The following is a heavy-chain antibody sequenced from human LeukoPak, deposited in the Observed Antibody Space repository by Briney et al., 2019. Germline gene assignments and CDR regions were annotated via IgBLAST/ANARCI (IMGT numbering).Heavy chain of an antibody. CDR1: GFTFSSYA. CDR2: ISGSGSGT. D-gene: IGHD3-22*01. CDR3: AKVVNSGYYYYFDF. V-gene: IGHV3-23*01. J-gene: IGHJ4*02. Sequence: GGSLRLSCAASGFTFSSYAMSWVRQAPGKGLEWVSAISGSGSGTYYPDSVRGRFTISRDSSKNTLYLQMNSLRVEDTATYFCAKVVNSGYYYYFDFWGQGSLVTVSS.